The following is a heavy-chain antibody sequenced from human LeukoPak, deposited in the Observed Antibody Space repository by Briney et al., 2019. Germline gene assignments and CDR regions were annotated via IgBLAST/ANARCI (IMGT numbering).Heavy chain of an antibody. V-gene: IGHV3-53*01. CDR1: GFTVIDNL. CDR2: GYSGGVT. Sequence: GGSLRLSCAASGFTVIDNLMIWVRQSPGRGLEWLSSGYSGGVTYYADSVKGRFTISRDHSNNSVSLRMTNLRVEDTAIYYCARGAFRISWPGIDYWGQGTLVTVSS. J-gene: IGHJ4*02. D-gene: IGHD1-26*01. CDR3: ARGAFRISWPGIDY.